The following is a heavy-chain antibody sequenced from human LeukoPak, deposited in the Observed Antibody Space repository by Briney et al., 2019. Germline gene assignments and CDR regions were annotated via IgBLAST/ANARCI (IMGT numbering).Heavy chain of an antibody. J-gene: IGHJ4*02. CDR3: ARDQDDLSFRFDY. CDR2: ISYDGSNK. CDR1: GFTFSSYA. Sequence: GGSLRLSCAASGFTFSSYATHWVRQAPGKGLEWVAVISYDGSNKYYADSVKGRFTISRDNSKNTLYLQMNSLRAEDTAVYYCARDQDDLSFRFDYWGQGTLVTVSS. D-gene: IGHD3-3*01. V-gene: IGHV3-30-3*01.